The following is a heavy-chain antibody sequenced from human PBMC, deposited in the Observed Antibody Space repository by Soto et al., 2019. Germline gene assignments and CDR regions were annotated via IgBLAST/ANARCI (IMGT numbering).Heavy chain of an antibody. J-gene: IGHJ5*02. D-gene: IGHD2-8*01. CDR3: ARVYCTNGVCYTNWFDP. Sequence: ASVKVSCKASGYTFTSYGISWVRQAPGQGLEWMGWISAYNGNTNYAQKLQGRVTMTTDTSTSTAYMELRSLRSDDTAVYYCARVYCTNGVCYTNWFDPWGQGTLVTVSS. CDR1: GYTFTSYG. V-gene: IGHV1-18*01. CDR2: ISAYNGNT.